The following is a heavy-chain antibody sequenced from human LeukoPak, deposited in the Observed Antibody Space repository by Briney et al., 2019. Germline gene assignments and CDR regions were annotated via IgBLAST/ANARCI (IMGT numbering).Heavy chain of an antibody. CDR1: GFTVSSNY. V-gene: IGHV3-53*05. D-gene: IGHD2-21*02. J-gene: IGHJ3*02. CDR2: IYSGGST. CDR3: ARVQSAYCGGDCYLYAFDI. Sequence: GGSLRLSCAASGFTVSSNYMSWVRQAPGKGLEWVSVIYSGGSTYYADSVKGRFTISRDNSKNTLYLQMNGLRAEDTAVYYCARVQSAYCGGDCYLYAFDIWGQGTMVTVSS.